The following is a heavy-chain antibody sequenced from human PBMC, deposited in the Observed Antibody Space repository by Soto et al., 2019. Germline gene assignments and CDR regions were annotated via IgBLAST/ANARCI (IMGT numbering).Heavy chain of an antibody. CDR2: IIPIFGTA. CDR3: ARGDLAYCGGDCSPEYYFDY. J-gene: IGHJ4*02. V-gene: IGHV1-69*13. CDR1: GGTFSSYA. D-gene: IGHD2-21*02. Sequence: ASVKVSCKASGGTFSSYAISWVRQAPGQGLEWMGGIIPIFGTANYAQKFQGRVTITADESTSTAYMELSSLRSEDTAVYYCARGDLAYCGGDCSPEYYFDYWGQGTLVTVSS.